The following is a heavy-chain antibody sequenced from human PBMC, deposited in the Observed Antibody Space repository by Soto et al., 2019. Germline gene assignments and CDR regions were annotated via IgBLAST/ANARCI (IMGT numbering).Heavy chain of an antibody. V-gene: IGHV1-2*02. Sequence: ASVKVSCKASGYTFTGYYIHWVRQAPGQGLEVMGWINPNSGGTKYPQKFQGRVTMTRDTSIRTVYMSLTGLKSDDTAVYFCARDLAKGGGSAGFDYWGQGTLVTVSS. CDR3: ARDLAKGGGSAGFDY. J-gene: IGHJ4*02. CDR2: INPNSGGT. CDR1: GYTFTGYY. D-gene: IGHD2-15*01.